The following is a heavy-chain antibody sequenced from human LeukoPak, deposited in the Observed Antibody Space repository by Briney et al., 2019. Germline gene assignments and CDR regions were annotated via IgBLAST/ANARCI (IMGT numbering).Heavy chain of an antibody. D-gene: IGHD6-19*01. CDR1: GYSFTIYG. CDR2: INPYNGNT. V-gene: IGHV1-18*01. Sequence: ASVKVSFKASGYSFTIYGITWVRQAPGQGLEWMGWINPYNGNTNYVQKLQGRVTMTTDTSTSTAYMDLRSLRSDDTAVYYCARERSGWFFSNWGQGTLVTVSS. J-gene: IGHJ4*02. CDR3: ARERSGWFFSN.